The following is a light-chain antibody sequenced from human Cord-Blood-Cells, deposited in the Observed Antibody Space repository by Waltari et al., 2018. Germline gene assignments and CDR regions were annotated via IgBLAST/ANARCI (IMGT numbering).Light chain of an antibody. Sequence: SYELTQPSSVSVSPGQTARITCSGDVLATKYARWFQQKPGQAPVLVIYKDSERPYGIPERFSGSSSGTTVTLTISGAQVEDEADYYCYSAADNNLVFGGGTKLTVL. CDR3: YSAADNNLV. CDR2: KDS. CDR1: VLATKY. J-gene: IGLJ2*01. V-gene: IGLV3-27*01.